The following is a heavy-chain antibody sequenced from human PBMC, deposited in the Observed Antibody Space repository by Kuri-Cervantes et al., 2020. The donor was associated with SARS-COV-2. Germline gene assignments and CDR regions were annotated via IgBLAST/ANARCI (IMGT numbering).Heavy chain of an antibody. CDR3: ARAHGPPRNYYGMDV. V-gene: IGHV3-33*08. Sequence: GGSLKISCAASGFTFSSYGMHWVRQAPGKGLEWVAVIWYDGSNKYYADSVKGRFTISRDNSKNTLYLQMNSLRAEDTAVYYCARAHGPPRNYYGMDVWGQGTTVTVSS. CDR1: GFTFSSYG. J-gene: IGHJ6*02. CDR2: IWYDGSNK.